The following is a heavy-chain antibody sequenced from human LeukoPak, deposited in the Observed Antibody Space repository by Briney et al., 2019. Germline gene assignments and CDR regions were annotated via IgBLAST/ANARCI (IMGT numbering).Heavy chain of an antibody. CDR2: IYYSGST. J-gene: IGHJ3*02. D-gene: IGHD2-15*01. V-gene: IGHV4-59*01. Sequence: SETLSLTCTVSGGSISSYYWSWIRQPPGKGLEWIGYIYYSGSTNYNPSLKSRVTISVDTSKNQFSLKLSSVTAADTAVYYCARDRSDGFDIWGQGTMVTVSS. CDR1: GGSISSYY. CDR3: ARDRSDGFDI.